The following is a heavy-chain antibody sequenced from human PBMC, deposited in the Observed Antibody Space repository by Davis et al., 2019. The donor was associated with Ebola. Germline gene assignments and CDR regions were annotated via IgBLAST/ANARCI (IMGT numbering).Heavy chain of an antibody. D-gene: IGHD5-18*01. V-gene: IGHV3-30-3*01. CDR2: ISYDGSNK. CDR1: GFTFSSYA. Sequence: GESLKISCTASGFTFSSYAMHWVRQAPGKGLEWVAVISYDGSNKYYADSVKGRFTISRDNSKNTLYLQMNSLRAEDTAVYYCARPGVGYGGYFYFAMDVWGQGTTVTVSS. J-gene: IGHJ6*02. CDR3: ARPGVGYGGYFYFAMDV.